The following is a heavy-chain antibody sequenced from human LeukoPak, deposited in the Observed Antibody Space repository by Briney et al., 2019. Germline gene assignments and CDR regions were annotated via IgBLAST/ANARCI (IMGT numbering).Heavy chain of an antibody. D-gene: IGHD3-10*01. Sequence: SETLSLTCTVSGGSISSYYWSWIRQPPGKGLEWIGYIYYSGSTNYNPSLKSRVTISVDTSKNQFSLKLSSVTAADTAAYYCARAGITMVRGVRSSNWFDPWGQGTLVTVSS. CDR3: ARAGITMVRGVRSSNWFDP. J-gene: IGHJ5*02. CDR2: IYYSGST. V-gene: IGHV4-59*01. CDR1: GGSISSYY.